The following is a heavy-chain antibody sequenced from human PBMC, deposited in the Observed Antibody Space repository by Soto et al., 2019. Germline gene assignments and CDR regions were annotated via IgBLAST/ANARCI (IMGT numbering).Heavy chain of an antibody. D-gene: IGHD3-10*01. Sequence: QITLKESGPTVVKPTQTLTLTCTFSGFSLSTTGVGVGWIRQPPVEALEWLAVIYWDADKRYSPSLTSRLTITKVTSKNLVVLTLSNMDPVDTATYFCAHTNYYGSWFFDSWGQGTLVTVSS. J-gene: IGHJ4*02. CDR2: IYWDADK. CDR3: AHTNYYGSWFFDS. CDR1: GFSLSTTGVG. V-gene: IGHV2-5*02.